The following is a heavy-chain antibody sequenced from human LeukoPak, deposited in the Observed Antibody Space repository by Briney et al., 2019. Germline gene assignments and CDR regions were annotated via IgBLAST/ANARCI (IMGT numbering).Heavy chain of an antibody. CDR1: GGSISSYY. V-gene: IGHV4-59*08. Sequence: PSEILSLTCTVSGGSISSYYWSWIRQPPGKGLEWIAYISDIGSINYNPSLKSRVTISLDTSKNQLSLKLRSVTAADTAVYYCAGHHPRNTVDFWGQGTLVTVSS. CDR3: AGHHPRNTVDF. D-gene: IGHD2/OR15-2a*01. CDR2: ISDIGSI. J-gene: IGHJ4*02.